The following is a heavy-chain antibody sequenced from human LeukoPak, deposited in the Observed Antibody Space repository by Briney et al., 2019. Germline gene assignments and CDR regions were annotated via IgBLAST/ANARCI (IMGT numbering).Heavy chain of an antibody. D-gene: IGHD2-2*01. CDR3: ARGQLLLEGYFYYMDV. CDR2: VSDDGNKK. V-gene: IGHV3-30-3*01. CDR1: GFTFSSYP. J-gene: IGHJ6*03. Sequence: GGSLRLSCAASGFTFSSYPMHWVRQAPGRGLEWVAVVSDDGNKKFDADFVKGRFTISRDNSKNTLYLQMNSLRGEDTAVYYCARGQLLLEGYFYYMDVWGEGTTVAVSS.